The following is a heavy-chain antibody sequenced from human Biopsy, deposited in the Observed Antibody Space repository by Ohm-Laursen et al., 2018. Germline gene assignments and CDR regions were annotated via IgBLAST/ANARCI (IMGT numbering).Heavy chain of an antibody. J-gene: IGHJ4*02. CDR1: GGSISGYH. CDR2: ISYTGGI. D-gene: IGHD2-2*01. CDR3: ARMPHFDY. V-gene: IGHV4-59*01. Sequence: GTLSLTWTVSGGSISGYHWSWIRKSPGEGLEWLAYISYTGGITSNPSLNGRATMSLDTSKNQFSLRLIYVTAADTAVYYCARMPHFDYWGQGILVTVSS.